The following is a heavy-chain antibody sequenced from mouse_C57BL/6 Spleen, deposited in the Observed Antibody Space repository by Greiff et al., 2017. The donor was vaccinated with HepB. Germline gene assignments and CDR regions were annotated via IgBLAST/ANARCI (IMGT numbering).Heavy chain of an antibody. D-gene: IGHD2-2*01. J-gene: IGHJ4*01. V-gene: IGHV1-15*01. CDR3: TRGRGGYDSYAMDY. CDR1: GYTFTDYE. Sequence: VQLQQSGAELVRPGASVTLSCKASGYTFTDYEMHWVKQTPVHGLEWIGAIDPETGGTAYNQKFKGKAILTADKSSSTADMELRSLTSEDSAVYYCTRGRGGYDSYAMDYWGQGTSVTVSS. CDR2: IDPETGGT.